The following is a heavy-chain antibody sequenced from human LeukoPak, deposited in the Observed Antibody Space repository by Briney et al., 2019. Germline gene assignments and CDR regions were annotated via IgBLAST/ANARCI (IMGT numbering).Heavy chain of an antibody. J-gene: IGHJ4*02. CDR1: GGSISSSSYY. Sequence: SETLSLTCTVSGGSISSSSYYWGWIRQPPGKGLEWIGSIYYSGSTYYNPSLKSRVTISVDTSKNQFSLKLSSVTAADTAVYYCARDDISYGSGKAFDYWGQGTLVTVSS. CDR2: IYYSGST. V-gene: IGHV4-39*07. CDR3: ARDDISYGSGKAFDY. D-gene: IGHD3-10*01.